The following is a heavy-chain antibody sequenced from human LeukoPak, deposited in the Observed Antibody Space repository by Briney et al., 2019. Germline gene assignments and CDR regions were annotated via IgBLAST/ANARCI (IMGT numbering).Heavy chain of an antibody. CDR3: AKTTYSSSWYTSS. Sequence: GGSLRLPCAASGFTFSSYGMHWVRQAPGKGLEWVAFIRYDGSNKYYADSVKGRFTISRDNSKNTLYLQMNSLRAEDTAVYYCAKTTYSSSWYTSSWGQGALVTVSS. CDR1: GFTFSSYG. CDR2: IRYDGSNK. V-gene: IGHV3-30*02. J-gene: IGHJ4*02. D-gene: IGHD6-13*01.